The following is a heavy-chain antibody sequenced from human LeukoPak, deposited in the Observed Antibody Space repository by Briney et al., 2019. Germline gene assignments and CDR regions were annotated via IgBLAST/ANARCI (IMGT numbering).Heavy chain of an antibody. J-gene: IGHJ4*02. CDR2: ISYDGSKK. V-gene: IGHV3-30-3*01. CDR3: SRDLEERRYYYDSSGYYPAALVY. CDR1: RFTFSSYV. D-gene: IGHD3-22*01. Sequence: GGCLRLSRAASRFTFSSYVMHCVRQAPGQGLEWRAVISYDGSKKDYANSGKGRFTISRDNSRKTLYLQMNSLRAADPAVYYCSRDLEERRYYYDSSGYYPAALVYWGQGALGTVSS.